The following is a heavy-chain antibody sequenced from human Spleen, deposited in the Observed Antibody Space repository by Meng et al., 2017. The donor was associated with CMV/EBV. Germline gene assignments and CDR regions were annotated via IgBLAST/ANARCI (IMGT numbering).Heavy chain of an antibody. CDR2: ISWNSGYL. J-gene: IGHJ5*02. CDR3: ARGRVAIAAAARPNNWFDP. V-gene: IGHV3-9*01. D-gene: IGHD6-13*01. CDR1: GFTFDDYA. Sequence: GGSLRLSCAASGFTFDDYAMHWVRQAPGKGLEWVSGISWNSGYLAYADSVKGRFTISRDNAKNSLYLQMNSLRAEDTAVYYCARGRVAIAAAARPNNWFDPWGQGTLVTVSS.